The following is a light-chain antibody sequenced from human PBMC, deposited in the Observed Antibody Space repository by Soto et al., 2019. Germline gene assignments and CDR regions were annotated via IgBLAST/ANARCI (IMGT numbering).Light chain of an antibody. CDR2: MTS. CDR3: QQYNSYST. CDR1: QSISSW. Sequence: DIQMTQSPSTLSASVGDRVTITCRASQSISSWLAWYQQKPGKAPKLLIYMTSNLESGVPSRFSGSGSGTEFTLTISSLQPDDFATYYCQQYNSYSTFGQGPKVEIK. J-gene: IGKJ1*01. V-gene: IGKV1-5*03.